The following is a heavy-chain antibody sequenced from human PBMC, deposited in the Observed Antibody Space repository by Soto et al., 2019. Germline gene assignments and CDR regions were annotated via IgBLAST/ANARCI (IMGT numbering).Heavy chain of an antibody. D-gene: IGHD1-1*01. Sequence: EVQLLESGGGLVQPGGSLRLSCAASGFTFSTYAMAWVRQAPGKGLEWVSAISGSDATTFYADSVKGRFTISRGNSKNTLYLQQNSLRGEDTAVYFCAKDFRNNAWPQGYFDYWGQGTLVTVTS. CDR2: ISGSDATT. J-gene: IGHJ4*02. V-gene: IGHV3-23*01. CDR1: GFTFSTYA. CDR3: AKDFRNNAWPQGYFDY.